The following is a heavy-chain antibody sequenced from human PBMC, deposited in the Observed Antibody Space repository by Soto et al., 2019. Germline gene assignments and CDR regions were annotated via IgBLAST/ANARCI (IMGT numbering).Heavy chain of an antibody. D-gene: IGHD6-13*01. Sequence: ETLSLTCTVSGGSISSYYWSWIRQPPGKGLEWIGYIYYSGSTNYNPSLKSRVTISVDTSKNQFSLKLSSVTAADTAVYYCARVKGLGVGSSSWYRGDYYYYYGMDVWGQGTTVTVSS. CDR3: ARVKGLGVGSSSWYRGDYYYYYGMDV. CDR1: GGSISSYY. CDR2: IYYSGST. V-gene: IGHV4-59*01. J-gene: IGHJ6*02.